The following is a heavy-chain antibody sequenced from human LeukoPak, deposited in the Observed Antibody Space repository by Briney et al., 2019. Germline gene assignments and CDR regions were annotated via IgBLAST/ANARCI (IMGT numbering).Heavy chain of an antibody. CDR2: ISGTGGST. D-gene: IGHD6-6*01. CDR1: GFSFSTYA. Sequence: PGGSLRLSCAASGFSFSTYAMSWVRQAPGKGLEWVSGISGTGGSTYYADSVKGRFTVSRDNSKNTLYLQMNSLRAEDTAVYYCAKDGSIAGAHYFDYWGQGALVTVSS. J-gene: IGHJ4*02. CDR3: AKDGSIAGAHYFDY. V-gene: IGHV3-23*01.